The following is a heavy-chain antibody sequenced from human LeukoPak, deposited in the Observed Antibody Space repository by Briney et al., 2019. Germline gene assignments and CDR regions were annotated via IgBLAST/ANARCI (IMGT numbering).Heavy chain of an antibody. Sequence: GGSLRLSCAASGFTFSSYAMHWVRQAPGKGLEWVANINLDGSQKYYVDSLKGRFTISRDNAKNSLYLQMNSLTAEDTAVYYCARDRAGSGTTFDYWGQGTLVTVSS. CDR3: ARDRAGSGTTFDY. CDR2: INLDGSQK. V-gene: IGHV3-7*01. CDR1: GFTFSSYA. J-gene: IGHJ4*02. D-gene: IGHD3-10*01.